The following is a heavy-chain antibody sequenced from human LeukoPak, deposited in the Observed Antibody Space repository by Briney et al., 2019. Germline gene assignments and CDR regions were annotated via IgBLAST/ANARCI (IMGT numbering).Heavy chain of an antibody. J-gene: IGHJ2*01. CDR2: IYYSGST. CDR3: ARQRSLLWFGELIWYFDL. V-gene: IGHV4-59*08. Sequence: KPSETLSLTCTVSGGSISSYYWSWIRQPPGKGLEWIGYIYYSGSTNYNPSLKSRVTISVDTSKNQFSLKLSSVTAADTAVYYCARQRSLLWFGELIWYFDLWGRGTLVTVSS. D-gene: IGHD3-10*01. CDR1: GGSISSYY.